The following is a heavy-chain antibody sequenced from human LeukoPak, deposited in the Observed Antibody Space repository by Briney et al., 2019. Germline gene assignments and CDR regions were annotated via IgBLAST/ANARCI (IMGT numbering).Heavy chain of an antibody. V-gene: IGHV1-69*13. CDR3: ARDRWYQLLPSALDI. J-gene: IGHJ3*02. CDR1: GGTFSSYA. CDR2: IIPIFGTA. Sequence: SVKVSCKASGGTFSSYAISWVRQAPGQGLEWMGGIIPIFGTANYAQKFQGRVTITADESTSTAYMELSSLSSEDTAVYYCARDRWYQLLPSALDIWGQGTMVTVSS. D-gene: IGHD2-2*01.